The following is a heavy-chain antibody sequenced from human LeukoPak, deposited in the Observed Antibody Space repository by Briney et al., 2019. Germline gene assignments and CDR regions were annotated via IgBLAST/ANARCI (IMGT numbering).Heavy chain of an antibody. CDR3: ARGSCTRTSCYTSGAYYYAMNA. J-gene: IGHJ6*02. CDR1: GFTFSSYA. CDR2: ISSDSSYR. Sequence: PGGSLRLSCAASGFTFSSYAMSWVRQTPGRGLEWVSSISSDSSYRYYGDSVKGRFSISRDNAKNSLYLQVNSLRAEDSAVYHCARGSCTRTSCYTSGAYYYAMNAWGQGTTVTVSS. D-gene: IGHD2-2*02. V-gene: IGHV3-21*01.